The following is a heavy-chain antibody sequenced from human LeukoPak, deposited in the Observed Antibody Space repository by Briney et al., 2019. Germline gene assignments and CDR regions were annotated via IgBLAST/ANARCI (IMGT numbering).Heavy chain of an antibody. J-gene: IGHJ4*02. CDR3: ARVSPEYGAGAYYFDY. D-gene: IGHD2/OR15-2a*01. CDR1: GGSISSGGYY. CDR2: IYYSGST. V-gene: IGHV4-31*03. Sequence: SETLSLTCTVSGGSISSGGYYWSWIRQHPGKGLEWIGYIYYSGSTYYNPSLKSRVTISVDTSKNQFSLKLSSVTAADTAVYYCARVSPEYGAGAYYFDYWGQGTLVTVSS.